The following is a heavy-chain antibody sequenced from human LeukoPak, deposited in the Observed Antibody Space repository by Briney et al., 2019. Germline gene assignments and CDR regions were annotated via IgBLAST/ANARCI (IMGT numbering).Heavy chain of an antibody. CDR1: GFTFSNYA. Sequence: SGGSLRLSCAASGFTFSNYAMSWVRQAPGKGLEWVSAISGSGGTTYYADSVKGRFTISRDNSKNTLYLQMNSLRAEDTAVYCCAKDRGVTFGGADLDYWGQGTLVTVSS. CDR3: AKDRGVTFGGADLDY. CDR2: ISGSGGTT. D-gene: IGHD3-16*01. V-gene: IGHV3-23*01. J-gene: IGHJ4*02.